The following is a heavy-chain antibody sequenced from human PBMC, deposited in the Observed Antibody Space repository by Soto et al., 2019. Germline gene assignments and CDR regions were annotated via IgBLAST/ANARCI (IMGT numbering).Heavy chain of an antibody. J-gene: IGHJ6*03. CDR1: GYTFTGYY. D-gene: IGHD2-15*01. CDR3: ARDQGGSCYWNECATHDYYYYMDV. CDR2: INPNSGGT. Sequence: ASVKVSCKASGYTFTGYYMHWVRQAPGQGLEWMGWINPNSGGTNYAQKLQGRVTMTTDTSMSTAYMELRSLRSDDTAVYYCARDQGGSCYWNECATHDYYYYMDVWGKGTTVTVSS. V-gene: IGHV1-2*02.